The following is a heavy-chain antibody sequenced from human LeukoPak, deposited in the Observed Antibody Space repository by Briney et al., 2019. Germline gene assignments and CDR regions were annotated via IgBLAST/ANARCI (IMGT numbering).Heavy chain of an antibody. CDR1: GGSISNYY. J-gene: IGHJ4*02. CDR3: AILWFGELTDY. D-gene: IGHD3-10*01. CDR2: MYYSGST. Sequence: SETLSLTCSVSGGSISNYYWSWIRQPPGKGLEWIGYMYYSGSTNYNPSLKSRLTISADTSKNQFSLKLSSVTAADTAVYYCAILWFGELTDYWGQGTLVTVSS. V-gene: IGHV4-59*01.